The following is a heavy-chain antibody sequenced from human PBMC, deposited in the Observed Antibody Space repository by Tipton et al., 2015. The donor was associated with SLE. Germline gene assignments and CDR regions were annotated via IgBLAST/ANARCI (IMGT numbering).Heavy chain of an antibody. CDR1: GGSFSGYY. Sequence: TLSLTCAVYGGSFSGYYWSWIRQPPGKGLEWIGEINHSGSTNYNPSLKSRVTISVDTSKNQFSLKLSSVTAADTAVYYCAGPHDYGDSGAFDIWGQGTMVTVSS. V-gene: IGHV4-34*01. CDR2: INHSGST. J-gene: IGHJ3*02. D-gene: IGHD4-17*01. CDR3: AGPHDYGDSGAFDI.